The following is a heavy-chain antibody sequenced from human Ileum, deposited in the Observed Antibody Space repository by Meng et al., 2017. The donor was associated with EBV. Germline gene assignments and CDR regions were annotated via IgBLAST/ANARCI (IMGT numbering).Heavy chain of an antibody. CDR2: TSHSGST. D-gene: IGHD3-22*01. CDR1: GGSISRSDW. Sequence: QVQLQASGPGLVKPSETLSLTWAVSGGSISRSDWWSWVRQPPGKGLEWIGETSHSGSTNYSPSLKSRVTISLDKSKNQLSLKLNSVTAADTAVYYCASSDYYRSDYWGQGTLVTVSS. CDR3: ASSDYYRSDY. V-gene: IGHV4-4*02. J-gene: IGHJ4*02.